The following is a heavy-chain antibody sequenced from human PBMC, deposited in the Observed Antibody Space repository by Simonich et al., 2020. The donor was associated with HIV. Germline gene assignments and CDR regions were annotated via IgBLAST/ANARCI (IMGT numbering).Heavy chain of an antibody. J-gene: IGHJ3*02. CDR1: GYTFSNFG. CDR2: IGASSGGT. CDR3: ATHGPGSYSSALDI. D-gene: IGHD1-26*01. V-gene: IGHV1-18*01. Sequence: QVQLVQSGAEVKKPGASVKVSCTASGYTFSNFGISWVRQAPGQGLEWMGWIGASSGGTDYPQKFQGRVTMTRDKSITTAYMELSRLRSDDTAFYYCATHGPGSYSSALDIWGQGTMVTVSS.